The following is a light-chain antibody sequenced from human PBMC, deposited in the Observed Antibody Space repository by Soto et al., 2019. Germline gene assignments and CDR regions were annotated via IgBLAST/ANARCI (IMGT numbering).Light chain of an antibody. Sequence: QSVVTQPPSVSGTPGQGVIISCSNVGRHEVCWYQQVPGMAPKLLIHTTSQRPSGVPDRFSASKFGTSASLAIRGLQSDDEADYFCSSWDDSLSGVVFGRGTKVTVL. V-gene: IGLV1-47*01. CDR3: SSWDDSLSGVV. CDR1: NVGRHE. CDR2: TTS. J-gene: IGLJ6*01.